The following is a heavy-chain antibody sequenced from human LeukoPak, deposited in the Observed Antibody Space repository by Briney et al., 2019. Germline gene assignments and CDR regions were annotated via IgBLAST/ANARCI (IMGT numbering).Heavy chain of an antibody. D-gene: IGHD1-7*01. Sequence: GGSLRLSCAASGFTVSSNYMSWVRQAPGKGLEWVSVIYSGGYTDYADSVKGRFTISRGNSKNRLYLQMNSLRAEDTAVYYCARATNWNYDCWGQGTLVTVSS. CDR3: ARATNWNYDC. V-gene: IGHV3-66*01. CDR1: GFTVSSNY. J-gene: IGHJ4*02. CDR2: IYSGGYT.